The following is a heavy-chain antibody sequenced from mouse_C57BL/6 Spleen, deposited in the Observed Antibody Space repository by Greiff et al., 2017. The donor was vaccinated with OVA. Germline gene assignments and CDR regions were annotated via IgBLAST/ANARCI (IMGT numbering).Heavy chain of an antibody. D-gene: IGHD2-4*01. V-gene: IGHV5-4*01. CDR3: AREEGYYDYLFAY. CDR1: GFTFSSYA. Sequence: EVMLVESGGGLVKPGGSLKLSCAASGFTFSSYAMSWVRQTPEKRLEWVATISDGGSYTYYPDNVKGRFTISRANAKNNLYLQMSHLKSEDTAMYYCAREEGYYDYLFAYWGQGTLVTVSA. J-gene: IGHJ3*01. CDR2: ISDGGSYT.